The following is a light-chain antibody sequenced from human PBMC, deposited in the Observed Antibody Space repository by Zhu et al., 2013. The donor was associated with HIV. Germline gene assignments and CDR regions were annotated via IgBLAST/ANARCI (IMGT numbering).Light chain of an antibody. CDR1: SSNIGNNY. Sequence: QSVLTQPPSVSAAPGQKVTISCSGSSSNIGNNYVSWYQQLPGTAPKLLIYDNNKRPSGIPDRFSGSKSGTSATLGITGLQTGDEADYYCSSYTSSSTRYVFGTGTKVTVL. CDR3: SSYTSSSTRYV. J-gene: IGLJ1*01. CDR2: DNN. V-gene: IGLV1-51*01.